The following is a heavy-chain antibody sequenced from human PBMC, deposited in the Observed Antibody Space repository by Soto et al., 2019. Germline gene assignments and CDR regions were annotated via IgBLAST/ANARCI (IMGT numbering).Heavy chain of an antibody. V-gene: IGHV5-51*01. CDR2: IYPGDSDT. D-gene: IGHD3-10*01. J-gene: IGHJ6*02. CDR1: GYSFTSYW. CDR3: AGGGVRGVITRTRDYYGMDV. Sequence: GESLKISCKGSGYSFTSYWIGWVRQMPGKGLEWMGIIYPGDSDTRYSPSFQGQVTISADKSISTAYLQWSSLKASGTAMYYCAGGGVRGVITRTRDYYGMDVWGQGTTVTVSS.